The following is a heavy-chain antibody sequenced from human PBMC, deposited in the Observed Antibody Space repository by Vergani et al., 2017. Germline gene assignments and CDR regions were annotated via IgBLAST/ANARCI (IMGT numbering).Heavy chain of an antibody. D-gene: IGHD6-6*01. CDR3: ARDLIAARGFDP. Sequence: QVQLQESGPGLVKPSETLSLTCTVSGGSISSYYWSWIRQPPGKGLEWIGYIYYSGSTNYNPSLKSRVTISVDTSKNQFSLKLSSVTAADTAVYYCARDLIAARGFDPWGQGTLVTVSS. V-gene: IGHV4-59*12. CDR1: GGSISSYY. CDR2: IYYSGST. J-gene: IGHJ5*02.